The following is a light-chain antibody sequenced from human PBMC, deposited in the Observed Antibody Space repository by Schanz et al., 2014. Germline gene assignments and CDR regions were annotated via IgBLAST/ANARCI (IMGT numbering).Light chain of an antibody. Sequence: DIQMTQSPSSVSASVGDTVTITCRASQDINKWLAWYQQKPGQAPKLLIYAASTLQSGVPSRFTGRGSGTDFTLTISSLQPEDFATYYCQQYTSYRWTSGRGTMVEIK. CDR1: QDINKW. V-gene: IGKV1D-16*01. J-gene: IGKJ1*01. CDR3: QQYTSYRWT. CDR2: AAS.